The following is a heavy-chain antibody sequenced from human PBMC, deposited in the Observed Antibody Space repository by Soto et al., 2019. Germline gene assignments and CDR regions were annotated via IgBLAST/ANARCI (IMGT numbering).Heavy chain of an antibody. Sequence: EVQLVESGGGLVQPGGSLRLSCAASGFTFSSYSRNWVRQAPGKGLEWVSYISSSSSTIYYADSVKGRFTISRDNAKNSLYLQMNSLRAEDTAVYYCARDSYDSSGYYSLFDYWGQGTLVTVSS. J-gene: IGHJ4*02. D-gene: IGHD3-22*01. CDR2: ISSSSSTI. CDR3: ARDSYDSSGYYSLFDY. CDR1: GFTFSSYS. V-gene: IGHV3-48*01.